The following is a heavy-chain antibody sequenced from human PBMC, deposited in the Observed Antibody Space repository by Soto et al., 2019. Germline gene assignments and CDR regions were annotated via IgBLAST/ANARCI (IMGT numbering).Heavy chain of an antibody. CDR2: VSFDGSNK. CDR3: ARDQTGITTAGGGRIDH. V-gene: IGHV3-30-3*01. CDR1: GFTVSTHA. Sequence: QVQLVESGGGVVQRGRSLRLSCAASGFTVSTHAMHWVRQAPGKGLECVAIVSFDGSNKYYADSVKGRFTISRDNSKNTLYLQMSGLTPEDTAVYYCARDQTGITTAGGGRIDHWGQGTLVTVSS. D-gene: IGHD6-13*01. J-gene: IGHJ4*02.